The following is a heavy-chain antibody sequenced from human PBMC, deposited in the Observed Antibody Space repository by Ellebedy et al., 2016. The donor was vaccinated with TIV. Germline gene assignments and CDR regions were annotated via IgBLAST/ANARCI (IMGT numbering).Heavy chain of an antibody. CDR3: GKAHSIHWGKGDYMDV. D-gene: IGHD7-27*01. CDR1: GFTFSSYA. Sequence: GESLKISXAASGFTFSSYAMHWVRQAPGKGLEWVAVISYDGSNKYYADSVKGRFTISRDNAKKSLYLQMNSLRVEDTALYYCGKAHSIHWGKGDYMDVWGKGTTVTVSS. J-gene: IGHJ6*03. V-gene: IGHV3-30-3*02. CDR2: ISYDGSNK.